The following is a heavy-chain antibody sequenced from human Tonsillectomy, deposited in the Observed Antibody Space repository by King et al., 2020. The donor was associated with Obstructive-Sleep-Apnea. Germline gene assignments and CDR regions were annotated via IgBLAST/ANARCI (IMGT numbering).Heavy chain of an antibody. V-gene: IGHV3-30-3*01. CDR3: ARDPGGGGFDP. CDR1: GFTFSSYA. CDR2: ISYDGTIT. J-gene: IGHJ5*02. Sequence: VQLVESGGGVVQPGKSLRLSCAASGFTFSSYAMHWVRQAPGKGLEWVAIISYDGTITYYADSVKGRFTISRDNSKNTMYLQMNSLGPEDTAVYYCARDPGGGGFDPWGQGSLDTVSS. D-gene: IGHD3-16*01.